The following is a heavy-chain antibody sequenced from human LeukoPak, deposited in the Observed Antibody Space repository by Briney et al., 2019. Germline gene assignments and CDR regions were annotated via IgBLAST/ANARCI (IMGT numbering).Heavy chain of an antibody. J-gene: IGHJ4*02. V-gene: IGHV3-23*01. Sequence: PGGSLRLSCAASGFTFSDYALGWVRQAPGRGLEWVATPSGSGAGTYYSDSVQGRFTISRDNSKRTLFLQMNSLRAEDTAFYYCAKAELGVDTFFDYWGQGTLVTVSS. CDR2: PSGSGAGT. D-gene: IGHD3-3*01. CDR1: GFTFSDYA. CDR3: AKAELGVDTFFDY.